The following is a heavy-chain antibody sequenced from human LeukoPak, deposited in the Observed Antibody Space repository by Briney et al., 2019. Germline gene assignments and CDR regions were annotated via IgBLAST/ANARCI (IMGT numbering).Heavy chain of an antibody. D-gene: IGHD3-22*01. CDR1: GFTFSSYE. J-gene: IGHJ4*02. V-gene: IGHV3-48*03. CDR2: ISSSGSTI. CDR3: VRGDSSGYQHYFDY. Sequence: GFLRLSCAASGFTFSSYEMNWVRQAPGKGLEWVSYISSSGSTIYYTDSVKGRFTVSRDSAKNSLYLQMNSLRADDTAVYFCVRGDSSGYQHYFDYWGQGTLVTVSS.